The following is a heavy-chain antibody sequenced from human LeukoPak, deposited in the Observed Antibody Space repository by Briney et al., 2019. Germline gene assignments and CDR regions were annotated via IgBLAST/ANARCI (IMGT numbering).Heavy chain of an antibody. J-gene: IGHJ3*02. V-gene: IGHV4-59*12. CDR2: IYYSGST. CDR3: AASAMVRGPETTFDI. Sequence: PSETLTLTCTVSSGSISNYYWSWIRQPPGKGLEWIGYIYYSGSTNYNPSLNSRVNISVDTSKNQFSLKLTSVTAADTAVYYCAASAMVRGPETTFDIWGQGTMVTVSS. D-gene: IGHD3-10*01. CDR1: SGSISNYY.